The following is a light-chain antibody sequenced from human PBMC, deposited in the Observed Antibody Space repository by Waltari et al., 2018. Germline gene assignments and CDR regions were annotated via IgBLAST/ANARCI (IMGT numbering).Light chain of an antibody. CDR3: CSYAGSSTWV. Sequence: QSALTQPASVSGSPGQSITISCTGTSSDVGSYNLVSWYQQHPGKAPKHMIYGGSKRPSGVSNRFSGSKSGNTASLTISGLQAEDEADYYCCSYAGSSTWVFGGWTKLTVL. CDR1: SSDVGSYNL. V-gene: IGLV2-23*01. J-gene: IGLJ3*02. CDR2: GGS.